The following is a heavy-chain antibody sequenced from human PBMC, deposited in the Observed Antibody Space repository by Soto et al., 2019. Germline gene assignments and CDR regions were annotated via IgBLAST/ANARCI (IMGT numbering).Heavy chain of an antibody. CDR3: ARGGSSSDNGMDV. CDR1: GFSFSTYS. Sequence: EVQLVESGGGLVQPGGSLRLSCAASGFSFSTYSMNWVRQAPGKGLEWVSYISSRSYTIYYVDTVKGRFTISRDKAKNSLYLQMSSLRDEDTAVYYCARGGSSSDNGMDVWGQGTTVTVSS. CDR2: ISSRSYTI. J-gene: IGHJ6*02. V-gene: IGHV3-48*02. D-gene: IGHD6-6*01.